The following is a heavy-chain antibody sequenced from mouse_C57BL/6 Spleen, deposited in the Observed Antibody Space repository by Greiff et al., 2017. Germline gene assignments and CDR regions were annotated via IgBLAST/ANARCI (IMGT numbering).Heavy chain of an antibody. J-gene: IGHJ2*01. CDR2: IYPGDGDT. V-gene: IGHV1-80*01. D-gene: IGHD2-4*01. Sequence: QVQLKQSGAELVKPGASVKISCKASGYAFSSYWMHWVKQRPGKGLEWIGQIYPGDGDTNYNGKFKGKATLTADKSSSTAYMQLSSLTSEDSAVYFCARTGDYVDYWGQGTTLTVSS. CDR1: GYAFSSYW. CDR3: ARTGDYVDY.